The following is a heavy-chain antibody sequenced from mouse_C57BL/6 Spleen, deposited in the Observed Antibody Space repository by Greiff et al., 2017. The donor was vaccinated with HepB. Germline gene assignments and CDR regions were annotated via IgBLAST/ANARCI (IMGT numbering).Heavy chain of an antibody. V-gene: IGHV3-6*01. CDR1: GYSITSGYY. D-gene: IGHD2-4*01. CDR3: ARGHYDYGEDY. J-gene: IGHJ2*01. CDR2: ISYDGSN. Sequence: VQLQQSGPGLVKPSQSLSLTCSVTGYSITSGYYWNWIRQFPGNKLEWMGYISYDGSNNYNPSLKNRISITRDTSKNQFFLKLNSVTTEDTATYYCARGHYDYGEDYWGQGTTLIVSS.